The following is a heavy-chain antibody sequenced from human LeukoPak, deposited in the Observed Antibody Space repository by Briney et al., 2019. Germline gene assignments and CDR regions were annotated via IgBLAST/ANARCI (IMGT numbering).Heavy chain of an antibody. V-gene: IGHV3-23*01. CDR3: AKRAVDSSGCWTQGNYYMDV. CDR1: GFTFSSYG. J-gene: IGHJ6*03. Sequence: GGSLRLSCAASGFTFSSYGMSWVRQAPGKGLEWVSAISGSGGSTYYADSVKGRFTISRDNSKNTLYLQMNSLRAEDTAVYYCAKRAVDSSGCWTQGNYYMDVWGKGTTVTISS. D-gene: IGHD3-22*01. CDR2: ISGSGGST.